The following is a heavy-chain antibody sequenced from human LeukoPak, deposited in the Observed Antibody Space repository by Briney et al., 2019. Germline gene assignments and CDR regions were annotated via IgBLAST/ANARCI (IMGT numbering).Heavy chain of an antibody. CDR1: GYTFTGYY. CDR2: INPNSGGT. V-gene: IGHV1-2*02. CDR3: ARGLRDTWIQLWLLN. Sequence: ASVKVSCKASGYTFTGYYMHWVRQAPGQGLEWMGWINPNSGGTNYVQKFQGRVTMTRDTSISTAYMELSRLRSDDTAVYYCARGLRDTWIQLWLLNWGQGTLVTVSS. D-gene: IGHD5-18*01. J-gene: IGHJ4*02.